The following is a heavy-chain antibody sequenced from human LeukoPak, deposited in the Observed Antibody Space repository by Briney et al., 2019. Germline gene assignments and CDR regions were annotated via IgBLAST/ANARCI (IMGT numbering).Heavy chain of an antibody. V-gene: IGHV3-9*01. J-gene: IGHJ4*02. CDR2: ITWNSGNL. CDR3: TKDTRGYSSGTLNY. D-gene: IGHD5-12*01. CDR1: GFTFDDYA. Sequence: GGSLRLSCVASGFTFDDYAMHWVRQAPGKGLEWVSGITWNSGNLAYADFVKGRFTIARDNAKNSLYLQMNSLRVEDTALYYCTKDTRGYSSGTLNYWGQGTLVTVSS.